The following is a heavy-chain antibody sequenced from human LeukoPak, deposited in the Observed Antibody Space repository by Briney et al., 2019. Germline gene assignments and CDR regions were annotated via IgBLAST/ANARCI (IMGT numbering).Heavy chain of an antibody. J-gene: IGHJ5*02. CDR1: GGSFSGYY. D-gene: IGHD6-13*01. CDR3: ATSAAGSANWFDP. V-gene: IGHV4-34*01. Sequence: SETLSLTCAVYGGSFSGYYWSWIRQPPGKGLEWIGEINHSGSTNHNPSLKSRVTISVDTSKNQFSLKLSSVTAADTAVYYCATSAAGSANWFDPWGQGTLVTVSS. CDR2: INHSGST.